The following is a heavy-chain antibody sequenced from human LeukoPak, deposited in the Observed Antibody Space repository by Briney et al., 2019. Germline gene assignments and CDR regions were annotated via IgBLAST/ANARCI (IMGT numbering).Heavy chain of an antibody. CDR3: ARGRGDPDYYYYYYMDV. Sequence: ASVKVSRKVSGYTLTELSMHWVRQAPGQGLEWMGWISAYNGNTNYAQKLQGRVTMTTDTSTSTANMELRSLRSDDTAVYYCARGRGDPDYYYYYYMDVWGKGTTVTVSS. CDR1: GYTLTELS. J-gene: IGHJ6*03. D-gene: IGHD4-17*01. CDR2: ISAYNGNT. V-gene: IGHV1-18*01.